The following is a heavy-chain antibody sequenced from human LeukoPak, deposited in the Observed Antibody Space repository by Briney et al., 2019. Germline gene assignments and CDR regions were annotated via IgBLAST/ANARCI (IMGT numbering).Heavy chain of an antibody. CDR2: NRNTAKSYTT. CDR1: GFTFSDHY. Sequence: GGSLRLSCAASGFTFSDHYMDWVRQAPGKGKEGVGRNRNTAKSYTTGCAASVKGRFTISRYVSENLLFLQMNSLKAEDTAVYYCARVSDKGYFSYYWGQGTLVTVSS. D-gene: IGHD5/OR15-5a*01. J-gene: IGHJ4*02. CDR3: ARVSDKGYFSYY. V-gene: IGHV3-72*01.